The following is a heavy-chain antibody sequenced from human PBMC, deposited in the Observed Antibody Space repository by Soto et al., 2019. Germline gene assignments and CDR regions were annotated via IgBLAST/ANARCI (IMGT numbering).Heavy chain of an antibody. J-gene: IGHJ6*02. V-gene: IGHV1-69*01. Sequence: QVQLVQSGAEVKKPGSSVKVSCKAFGGTFSSYLISWVRQAPGQGLEWMGGIIPIFGTPKYAQKFQGRVTITADESTTTVYMELSSLRSEDTAVYYCARDTVPAAISDGMDVWGQVTTVTVSS. CDR2: IIPIFGTP. CDR3: ARDTVPAAISDGMDV. D-gene: IGHD2-2*02. CDR1: GGTFSSYL.